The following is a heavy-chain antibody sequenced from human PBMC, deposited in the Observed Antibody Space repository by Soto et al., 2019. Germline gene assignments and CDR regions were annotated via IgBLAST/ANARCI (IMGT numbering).Heavy chain of an antibody. Sequence: GGSLRLSCAASGFTFSSYAMHWVRQAPGKGLEWVAVISYDGSNKYYADSVKGRFTISRDNSKNTLYLQMNSLRAEDTAVYYCARGGDDYGDYDSYFDYWGQGTLVTVSS. CDR3: ARGGDDYGDYDSYFDY. CDR1: GFTFSSYA. J-gene: IGHJ4*02. CDR2: ISYDGSNK. D-gene: IGHD4-17*01. V-gene: IGHV3-30-3*01.